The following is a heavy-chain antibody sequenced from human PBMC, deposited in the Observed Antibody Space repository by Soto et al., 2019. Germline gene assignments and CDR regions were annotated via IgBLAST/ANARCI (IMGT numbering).Heavy chain of an antibody. V-gene: IGHV3-23*01. J-gene: IGHJ6*02. D-gene: IGHD5-12*01. CDR1: GFTFSSCA. CDR2: ISGSGGST. CDR3: CCYSPSDIVATLVPSYYYYYGMDV. Sequence: SRRLSCAASGFTFSSCAMSWVLQAPGKGLEWVSAISGSGGSTYYADSVKGRFTISRDNSKNTLYLQMNSLRAEDTAVYYCCCYSPSDIVATLVPSYYYYYGMDVWGQGTTVTVSS.